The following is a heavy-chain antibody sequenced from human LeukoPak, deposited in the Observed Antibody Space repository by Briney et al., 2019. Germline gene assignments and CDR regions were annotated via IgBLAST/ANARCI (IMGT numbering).Heavy chain of an antibody. CDR2: IKQDGSEQ. J-gene: IGHJ4*02. CDR1: GFTFSTYW. Sequence: GGSLRLSCAAPGFTFSTYWMSWVRQAPGKGLEWVANIKQDGSEQYYVDSVKGRFTISRDNAKNSLYLQMNSLRAEDTAVYYCARSRTTVTYYFDYWGQGTLVTVSS. CDR3: ARSRTTVTYYFDY. D-gene: IGHD4-17*01. V-gene: IGHV3-7*01.